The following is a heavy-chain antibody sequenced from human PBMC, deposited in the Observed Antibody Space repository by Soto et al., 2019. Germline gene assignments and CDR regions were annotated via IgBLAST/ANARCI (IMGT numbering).Heavy chain of an antibody. CDR2: IYYSGST. D-gene: IGHD3-10*01. Sequence: SQTLSLTCTVYGGSISSSSYYWGWIRQPPGKGLEWIGSIYYSGSTYYNPSLKSRVTISVDTSKNQFSLKLSSVTAADTAVYYCVILDYGRLSIVDFCRQGTLVIVYS. V-gene: IGHV4-39*01. CDR3: VILDYGRLSIVDF. J-gene: IGHJ4*02. CDR1: GGSISSSSYY.